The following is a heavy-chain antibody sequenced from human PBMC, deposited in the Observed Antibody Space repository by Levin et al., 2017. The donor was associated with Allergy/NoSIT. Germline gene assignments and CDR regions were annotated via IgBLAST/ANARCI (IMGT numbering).Heavy chain of an antibody. V-gene: IGHV3-9*01. CDR1: GFIFDDYA. CDR2: ISWNSGSI. CDR3: AKGNGGLIIYYFDY. J-gene: IGHJ4*02. D-gene: IGHD1-1*01. Sequence: RPGGSLRLSCAASGFIFDDYAMHWVRQVPGKGLEWVSGISWNSGSIGYADSVKGRFTISRDNAKNSLYLQMNSLRAEDTALYYCAKGNGGLIIYYFDYWGQGTLITVSS.